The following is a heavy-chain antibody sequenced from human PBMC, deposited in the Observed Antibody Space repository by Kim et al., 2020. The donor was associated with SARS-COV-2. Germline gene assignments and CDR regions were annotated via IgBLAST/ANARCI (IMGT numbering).Heavy chain of an antibody. CDR3: TRLYSSSSGDFYFDI. J-gene: IGHJ4*02. Sequence: ASMKGRFNLSRDDSKNTAYLQMNSLRTEDTAMYYCTRLYSSSSGDFYFDIWGQGALVTVSS. V-gene: IGHV3-73*01. D-gene: IGHD6-6*01.